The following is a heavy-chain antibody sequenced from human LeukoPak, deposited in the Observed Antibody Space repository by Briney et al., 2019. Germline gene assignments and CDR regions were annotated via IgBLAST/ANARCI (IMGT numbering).Heavy chain of an antibody. D-gene: IGHD3-16*02. J-gene: IGHJ4*02. CDR1: GGSFSGYY. V-gene: IGHV4-34*01. Sequence: SETLSLTCAVYGGSFSGYYWSWIRQPPGKGLEWSGEINHSGSTNYNPSLKSRVTISVDTSKNQFSLKLSSVTAADTAVYYCARGASNYDYVWGSYRAFDYWGLGTLVIVSS. CDR2: INHSGST. CDR3: ARGASNYDYVWGSYRAFDY.